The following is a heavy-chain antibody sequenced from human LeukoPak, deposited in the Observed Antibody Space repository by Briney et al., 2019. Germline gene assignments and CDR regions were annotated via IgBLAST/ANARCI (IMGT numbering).Heavy chain of an antibody. V-gene: IGHV3-21*01. Sequence: GGSLRLSCAASGFTFSSYSMNWVRQAPGKGLEWVSSISPSSKYIYYEDSVKGRFTISRDNAKNSLYLQMNSLRVDDTAVYYCARDGSGRERGSGWYSAMDVWGQGTTVTVSS. CDR2: ISPSSKYI. J-gene: IGHJ6*02. D-gene: IGHD6-19*01. CDR3: ARDGSGRERGSGWYSAMDV. CDR1: GFTFSSYS.